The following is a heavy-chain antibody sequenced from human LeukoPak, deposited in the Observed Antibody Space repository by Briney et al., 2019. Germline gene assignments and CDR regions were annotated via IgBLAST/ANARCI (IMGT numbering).Heavy chain of an antibody. V-gene: IGHV1-3*01. CDR3: ARDGIAAAGTGGYYYGMDV. J-gene: IGHJ6*02. CDR2: INAGNGNT. CDR1: GYTFTSYA. Sequence: ASVKVSCKASGYTFTSYAMHWVRQAPAQRLEWMGWINAGNGNTKYSQKFQGRVTITRDTSASTAYMELSSLRSEDTAVYYCARDGIAAAGTGGYYYGMDVWGQGTTVTVSS. D-gene: IGHD6-13*01.